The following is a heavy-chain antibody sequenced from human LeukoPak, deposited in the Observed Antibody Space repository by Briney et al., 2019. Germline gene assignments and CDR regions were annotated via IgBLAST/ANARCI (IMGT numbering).Heavy chain of an antibody. Sequence: SETLSLTCTVSGGSISSGDRYWSWIRQSPGKGLVWNGYIYSTGNTYYNPSLKSRVIISVDTSKIQFSLELNSVTAADTAVYYCARDSYSYGYGGFDYWGQGILVTVSS. CDR3: ARDSYSYGYGGFDY. CDR2: IYSTGNT. CDR1: GGSISSGDRY. V-gene: IGHV4-30-4*01. J-gene: IGHJ4*02. D-gene: IGHD5-18*01.